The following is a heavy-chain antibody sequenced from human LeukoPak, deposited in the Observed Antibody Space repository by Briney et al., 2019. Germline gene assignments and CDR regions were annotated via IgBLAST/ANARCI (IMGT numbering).Heavy chain of an antibody. V-gene: IGHV1-69*13. CDR2: INPTSGTA. J-gene: IGHJ5*02. D-gene: IGHD3-22*01. CDR1: GGTFRSYA. Sequence: SVKASCKASGGTFRSYAISWVRQAPGQGLEWMGGINPTSGTANYAQNFQGRVTITADESTSTAYMELSSLRSEDTAVYYCARVAPTYYYDSSGYPTWGQGTLVTVSS. CDR3: ARVAPTYYYDSSGYPT.